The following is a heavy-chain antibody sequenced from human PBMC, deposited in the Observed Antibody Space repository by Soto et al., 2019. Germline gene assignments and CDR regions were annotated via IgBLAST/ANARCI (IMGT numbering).Heavy chain of an antibody. D-gene: IGHD1-20*01. V-gene: IGHV1-3*01. J-gene: IGHJ4*02. CDR3: AREPYKGFFDY. CDR1: GYTFTSYA. CDR2: INAGNGNT. Sequence: ASVKVSCKASGYTFTSYAMHWVRQAPGQRLEWMGWINAGNGNTKYSQKFQDRVTITRDTSASTAYMELSSLRSEDTAVYYCAREPYKGFFDYWGRGTLVTVSS.